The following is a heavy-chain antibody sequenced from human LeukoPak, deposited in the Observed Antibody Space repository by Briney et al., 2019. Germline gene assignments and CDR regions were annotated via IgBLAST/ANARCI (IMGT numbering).Heavy chain of an antibody. J-gene: IGHJ4*02. CDR2: IIPILGIT. CDR1: GDTFSSYS. V-gene: IGHV1-69*04. CDR3: ARDQRGYSGYDSQGFEY. D-gene: IGHD5-12*01. Sequence: GASVKVSCKGSGDTFSSYSFNWVRQAPGQGLEWMGRIIPILGITNYAQKFQGRVTITADKSTSTAYMDLSSLRSEDTAVYYCARDQRGYSGYDSQGFEYWGQGTLVTVSS.